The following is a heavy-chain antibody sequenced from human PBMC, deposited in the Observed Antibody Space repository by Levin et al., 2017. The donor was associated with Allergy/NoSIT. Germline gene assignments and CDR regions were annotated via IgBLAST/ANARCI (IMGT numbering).Heavy chain of an antibody. V-gene: IGHV5-51*01. CDR2: IFPSDTDT. J-gene: IGHJ4*02. CDR3: ARRDSGGSNSFDD. Sequence: GGSLRLSCQASGYSFTSYWFGWVRQRPGKGLEWMGLIFPSDTDTSVSPSFQGQIIMSVDKSISTAYLQRSSLKASDSAMYYCARRDSGGSNSFDDWGQGTLVTVSS. D-gene: IGHD2-2*01. CDR1: GYSFTSYW.